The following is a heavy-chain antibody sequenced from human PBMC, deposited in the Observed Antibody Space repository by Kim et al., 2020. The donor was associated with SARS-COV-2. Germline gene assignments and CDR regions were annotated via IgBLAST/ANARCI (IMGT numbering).Heavy chain of an antibody. CDR3: ARDPPLYCGGDCYSP. CDR2: IYSGGST. Sequence: GGSLRLSCAASGFTVSSNYMSWVRQAPGKGLEWVSVIYSGGSTYYADSVKGRFTISRDNSKNTLYLQMNSLRAEDTAVYYCARDPPLYCGGDCYSPWGQGTLVTVSS. D-gene: IGHD2-21*02. J-gene: IGHJ5*02. CDR1: GFTVSSNY. V-gene: IGHV3-66*01.